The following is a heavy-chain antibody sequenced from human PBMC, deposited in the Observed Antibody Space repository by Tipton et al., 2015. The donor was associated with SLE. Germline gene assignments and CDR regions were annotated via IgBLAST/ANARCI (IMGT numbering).Heavy chain of an antibody. D-gene: IGHD3-3*01. V-gene: IGHV4-61*05. CDR2: IYYSGST. CDR1: GGSISSSSYY. Sequence: TLSLTCTVSGGSISSSSYYWGWIRQPPGKRLEWIGYIYYSGSTNYNPSLKSRVTISVDTSKNQFSLKLTSVTAADTAVYYCASPRFGMDVWGQGTTVTVSS. J-gene: IGHJ6*02. CDR3: ASPRFGMDV.